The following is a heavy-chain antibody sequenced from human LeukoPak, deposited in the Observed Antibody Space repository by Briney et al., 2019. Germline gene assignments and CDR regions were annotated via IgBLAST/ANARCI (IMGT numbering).Heavy chain of an antibody. CDR3: AKGGVGALGY. V-gene: IGHV3-30*18. D-gene: IGHD1-26*01. CDR2: ISYDGSNK. J-gene: IGHJ4*02. CDR1: GFTFNTYG. Sequence: GGSLRLSCSASGFTFNTYGMHWVRQAPGKGLEWVAVISYDGSNKYYADSVKGRFTISRDNSKNTLYLQMNSLRAEDTAVYYCAKGGVGALGYWGQGTLVTVSS.